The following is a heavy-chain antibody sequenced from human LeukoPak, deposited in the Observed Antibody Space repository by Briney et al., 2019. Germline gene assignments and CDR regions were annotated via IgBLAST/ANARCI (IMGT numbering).Heavy chain of an antibody. Sequence: GASVKVSCKASGGTFSSYAISWVRQAPGQGLEGMGGIIPIFGTANYAQKFQGRVTITADESTSTAYMELSSLRSEDTAVYYCAREMDVVVRQLAHYAFDIWGQGTMVTVSS. D-gene: IGHD2-2*01. CDR1: GGTFSSYA. V-gene: IGHV1-69*13. J-gene: IGHJ3*02. CDR2: IIPIFGTA. CDR3: AREMDVVVRQLAHYAFDI.